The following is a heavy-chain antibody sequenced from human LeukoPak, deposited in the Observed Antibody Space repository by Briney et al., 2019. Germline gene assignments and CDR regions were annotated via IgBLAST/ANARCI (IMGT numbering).Heavy chain of an antibody. V-gene: IGHV3-23*01. Sequence: PGGSLRLSCAASGFTFSSYAMSWVRQAPGKGLEWVSAISGSGGSTHYADSVKGRFTISRDNSKNTLYLQMNSLRAEDTAVYYCAKIPRAYSYGYNYWGQGTLVTVSS. CDR1: GFTFSSYA. J-gene: IGHJ4*02. CDR2: ISGSGGST. D-gene: IGHD5-18*01. CDR3: AKIPRAYSYGYNY.